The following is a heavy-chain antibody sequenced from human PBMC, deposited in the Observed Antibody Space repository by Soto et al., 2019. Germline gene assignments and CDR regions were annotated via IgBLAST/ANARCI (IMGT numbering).Heavy chain of an antibody. CDR1: GFSFGSYA. V-gene: IGHV3-30*18. CDR2: ISYDGSNK. CDR3: AKGKARDYLWGTYRPLDY. J-gene: IGHJ4*02. D-gene: IGHD3-16*02. Sequence: QVQVVESGGGVVQPGRSLRLSCAASGFSFGSYAMHWVRQAPGKGLEWVAFISYDGSNKYYADSVKGRFTISRDNSKNALYRQMNSLRTEDTAVYYCAKGKARDYLWGTYRPLDYWGLGTLVTVSS.